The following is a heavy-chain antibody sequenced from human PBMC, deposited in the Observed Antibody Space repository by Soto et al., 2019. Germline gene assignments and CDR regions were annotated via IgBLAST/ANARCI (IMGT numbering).Heavy chain of an antibody. CDR2: MYNTGRT. CDR3: ARDLWGYCGTDCYPLDV. CDR1: GGSISGYY. Sequence: SETLSLTCTVSGGSISGYYWSWIRQPPGKGLEWIGYMYNTGRTVYNPSFKSRVTISVDTSKNQFSLKLNTVTAANTAVYYCARDLWGYCGTDCYPLDVWGQGTTVT. V-gene: IGHV4-59*01. J-gene: IGHJ6*02. D-gene: IGHD2-21*02.